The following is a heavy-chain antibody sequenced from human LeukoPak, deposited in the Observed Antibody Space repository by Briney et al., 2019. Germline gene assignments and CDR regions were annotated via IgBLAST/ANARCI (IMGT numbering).Heavy chain of an antibody. CDR1: GFTFSSYG. D-gene: IGHD3-16*02. CDR3: ARWGFGGVIVPFSMDV. V-gene: IGHV3-33*01. J-gene: IGHJ6*04. CDR2: IWYDGSNK. Sequence: GGSLRLSCAASGFTFSSYGMHWVRRAPGKGLEWVAAIWYDGSNKYYADSVKGRFTISRDNSKNTLYLQMNSLRAEDTAVYYCARWGFGGVIVPFSMDVWGKGTTVTVSS.